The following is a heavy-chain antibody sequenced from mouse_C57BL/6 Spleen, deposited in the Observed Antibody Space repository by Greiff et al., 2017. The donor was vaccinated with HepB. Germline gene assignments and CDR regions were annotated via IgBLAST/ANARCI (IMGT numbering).Heavy chain of an antibody. J-gene: IGHJ2*01. D-gene: IGHD2-3*01. Sequence: EVHLVESGGGLVKPGGSLKLSCAASGFTFSSYAMSWVRQTPEKRLEWVATISDGGSYTYYPDNVKGRFTISRDNAKNNLYLQMSHLKSEDTAMYYCAREGGDGYWDYWGQGTTLTVSS. CDR2: ISDGGSYT. V-gene: IGHV5-4*01. CDR3: AREGGDGYWDY. CDR1: GFTFSSYA.